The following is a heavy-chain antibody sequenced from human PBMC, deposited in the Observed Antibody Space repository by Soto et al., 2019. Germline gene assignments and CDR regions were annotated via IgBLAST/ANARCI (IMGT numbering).Heavy chain of an antibody. J-gene: IGHJ4*02. CDR1: GFTFSGYA. V-gene: IGHV3-49*03. D-gene: IGHD3-9*01. CDR3: TRVWNDILTGPPGY. CDR2: IRSKAYGGAT. Sequence: PGGSLRLSCAASGFTFSGYAMSWFRQAPGKGLEWVGFIRSKAYGGATEYAASVKGRFTISRDDSKSIAYLQMNSLKTEDTAVYYCTRVWNDILTGPPGYWGQGTLVTVSS.